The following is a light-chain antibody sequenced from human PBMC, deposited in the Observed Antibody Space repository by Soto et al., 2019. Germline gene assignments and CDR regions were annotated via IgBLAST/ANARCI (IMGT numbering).Light chain of an antibody. CDR1: QSISSY. CDR3: QQGYSVPYQ. CDR2: AAS. J-gene: IGKJ5*01. V-gene: IGKV1-39*01. Sequence: DIQLTQSPSTLSASVVDRVTITCRASQSISSYVNWYQQKPGKAPKLLIYAASTLQSGVPSRFSGSGSGTDCTLTISSLQPEDFATYYCQQGYSVPYQFGQGTRLEIK.